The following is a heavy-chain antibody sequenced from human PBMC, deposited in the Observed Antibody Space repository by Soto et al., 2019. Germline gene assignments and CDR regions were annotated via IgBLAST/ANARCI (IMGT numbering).Heavy chain of an antibody. CDR2: IYYSGST. CDR1: GGSISSYY. Sequence: QVQLQESGPGLVKPSETLSLTCTVSGGSISSYYWSWIRQPPGKGLEWIGYIYYSGSTNYNPSLKGRATIPVDTSKNQFALKLSSVPAADTAVYYCARAHYGDFAYWYSHLWGRGTLVTVSS. CDR3: ARAHYGDFAYWYSHL. V-gene: IGHV4-59*01. D-gene: IGHD4-17*01. J-gene: IGHJ2*01.